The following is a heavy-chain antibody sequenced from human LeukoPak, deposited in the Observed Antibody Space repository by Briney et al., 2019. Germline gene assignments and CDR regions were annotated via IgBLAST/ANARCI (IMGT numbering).Heavy chain of an antibody. CDR2: ISYDGSNK. CDR1: GFTFSSYG. CDR3: ASYYSSSSGAGLDY. Sequence: GGSLRLSCAASGFTFSSYGMHWVRQAPGKGLEWVAVISYDGSNKYYADSVKGRFTISRDNSKNTLYLQMNSLRAEDTAVYYCASYYSSSSGAGLDYWGQGTLVTVSS. D-gene: IGHD6-6*01. J-gene: IGHJ4*02. V-gene: IGHV3-30*03.